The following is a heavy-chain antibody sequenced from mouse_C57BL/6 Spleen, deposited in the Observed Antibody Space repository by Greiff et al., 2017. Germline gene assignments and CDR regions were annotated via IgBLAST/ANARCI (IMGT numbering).Heavy chain of an antibody. Sequence: QVQLQQPGAELVRPGSSVKLSCKASGYTFTSYWMDWVKQRPGQGLEWIGNIYPSDSETNYNQKFQDKATLTVDKSSSTAYMQLSTLTSEDSAVYYCARTYDYGGRAMDYWGQGTSVTVSS. D-gene: IGHD2-4*01. J-gene: IGHJ4*01. CDR3: ARTYDYGGRAMDY. CDR1: GYTFTSYW. CDR2: IYPSDSET. V-gene: IGHV1-61*01.